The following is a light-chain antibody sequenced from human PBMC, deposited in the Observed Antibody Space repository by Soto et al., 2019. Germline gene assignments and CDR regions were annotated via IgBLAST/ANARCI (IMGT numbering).Light chain of an antibody. CDR3: CSYAGGHTWV. Sequence: QSALTQPRSVSGSPGQSVTLSCTGTSGDVGDYDFVSWYHQHPGKVPKLMIFDVTERPSGVPNRFSGSKSGNTASLTISGLQAEDEGIYYCCSYAGGHTWVFGGGTKLTVL. V-gene: IGLV2-11*01. CDR2: DVT. J-gene: IGLJ3*02. CDR1: SGDVGDYDF.